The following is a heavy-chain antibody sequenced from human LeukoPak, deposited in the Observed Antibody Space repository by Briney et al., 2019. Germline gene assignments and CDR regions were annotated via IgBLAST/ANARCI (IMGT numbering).Heavy chain of an antibody. Sequence: PGGSLRPSCAGSGFTFSSSWIHWVRQAPGKGLVWVSRMNGDGSTIDYAASVKGRFTISRDNAKNTLYLQMNSLSAEDTAVYYCARAGNYYFEYWGQGTLVTVSS. CDR3: ARAGNYYFEY. V-gene: IGHV3-74*01. J-gene: IGHJ4*02. CDR2: MNGDGSTI. D-gene: IGHD1-1*01. CDR1: GFTFSSSW.